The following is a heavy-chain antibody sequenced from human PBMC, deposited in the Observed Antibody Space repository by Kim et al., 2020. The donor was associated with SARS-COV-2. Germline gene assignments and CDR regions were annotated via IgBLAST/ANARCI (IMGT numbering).Heavy chain of an antibody. D-gene: IGHD1-26*01. V-gene: IGHV1-18*01. CDR2: ISAYNGNT. CDR1: GYTFTSYG. CDR3: ARFNYGYSGSYDYYYYYGMDV. Sequence: ASVKVSCKASGYTFTSYGISWVRQAPGQGLEWMGWISAYNGNTNYAQKLQGRVTMTTDTSTSTAYMELRSLRSDDTAVYYCARFNYGYSGSYDYYYYYGMDVWGQGTTVTVSS. J-gene: IGHJ6*02.